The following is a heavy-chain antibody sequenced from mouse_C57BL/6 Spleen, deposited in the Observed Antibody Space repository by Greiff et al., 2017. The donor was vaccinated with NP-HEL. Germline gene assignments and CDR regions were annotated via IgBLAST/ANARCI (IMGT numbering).Heavy chain of an antibody. CDR3: ARQAMDY. Sequence: DVMLVESGGGLVKPGGSLKLSCAASGFTFSDYGMHWVRQAPEKGLEWVAYISSGRSTIYYADTVKGRFTISRDNAKNTLFLQMTSVRSEDTAMYYCARQAMDYWGQGTSVTVSS. CDR1: GFTFSDYG. V-gene: IGHV5-17*01. J-gene: IGHJ4*01. CDR2: ISSGRSTI.